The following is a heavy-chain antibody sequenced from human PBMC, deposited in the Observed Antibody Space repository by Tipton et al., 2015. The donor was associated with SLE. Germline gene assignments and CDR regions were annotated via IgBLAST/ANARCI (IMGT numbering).Heavy chain of an antibody. V-gene: IGHV3-15*01. D-gene: IGHD5-12*01. CDR3: TTADRGYDWGSFGY. Sequence: SLRLSCAASGFTFSNAWMSWVRQAPGKGLEWVGRIKSKTNGGTTDYAAPVKGRFTISRDDSKNTLYLQMNSLKTEDTAVYYCTTADRGYDWGSFGYWSLGTLVTVSS. CDR1: GFTFSNAW. J-gene: IGHJ4*02. CDR2: IKSKTNGGTT.